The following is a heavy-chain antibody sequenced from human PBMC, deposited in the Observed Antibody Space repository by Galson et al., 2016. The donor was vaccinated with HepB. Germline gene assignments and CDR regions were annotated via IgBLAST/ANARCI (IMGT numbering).Heavy chain of an antibody. CDR2: IRGSGTGT. V-gene: IGHV3-23*01. Sequence: SLRLSCAASGFSISIYSMNWVRQAPGKGLEWVSAIRGSGTGTSYTDSVKGRFTISRDNSKNTLYLQMNSLRAEDAAVCYCAKILLVGYNRGWGGSFDIWGRGTMVTVSS. CDR1: GFSISIYS. J-gene: IGHJ3*02. CDR3: AKILLVGYNRGWGGSFDI. D-gene: IGHD6-19*01.